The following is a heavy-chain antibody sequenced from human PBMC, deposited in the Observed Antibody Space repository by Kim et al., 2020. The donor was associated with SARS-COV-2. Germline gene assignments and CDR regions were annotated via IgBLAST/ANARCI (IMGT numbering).Heavy chain of an antibody. J-gene: IGHJ6*02. D-gene: IGHD3-10*01. CDR3: ARETFYGSGKPRGGMDV. V-gene: IGHV3-53*04. Sequence: VKGRFTISRHNSKNTLYLQMNSLRAEDTAVYYCARETFYGSGKPRGGMDVWGQGTTVTVSS.